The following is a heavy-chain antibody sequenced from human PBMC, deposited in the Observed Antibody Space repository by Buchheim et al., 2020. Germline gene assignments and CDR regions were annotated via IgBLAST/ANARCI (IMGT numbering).Heavy chain of an antibody. CDR1: GGSISSSSYY. D-gene: IGHD5-24*01. CDR2: IYYSGNT. Sequence: QLQLQESGPGLVKPSETLSLTCTVSGGSISSSSYYWGWIRQPPGKGLEWIGSIYYSGNTNYNPSLRSRATILVDTSKNQFSLKVRSVTAADTAVYYCAREGDGDRTDSFDHWGQGTL. J-gene: IGHJ4*02. CDR3: AREGDGDRTDSFDH. V-gene: IGHV4-39*07.